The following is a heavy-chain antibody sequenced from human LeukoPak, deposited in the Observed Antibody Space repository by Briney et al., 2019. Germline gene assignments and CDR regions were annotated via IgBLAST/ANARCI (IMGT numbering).Heavy chain of an antibody. CDR2: INHSGST. CDR3: ARGKWELLTYYFDY. Sequence: SETLSLTCAVYGGSFSGYYWSWIRQPPGKGLEWIGEINHSGSTNYNPSLKSRVTISVDTSKNQFSLKLSSVTAADTAVYYCARGKWELLTYYFDYWGRGTLVTVSS. J-gene: IGHJ4*02. D-gene: IGHD1-26*01. V-gene: IGHV4-34*01. CDR1: GGSFSGYY.